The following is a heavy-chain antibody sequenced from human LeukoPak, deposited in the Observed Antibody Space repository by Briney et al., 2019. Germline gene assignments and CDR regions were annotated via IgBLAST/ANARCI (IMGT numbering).Heavy chain of an antibody. J-gene: IGHJ6*04. D-gene: IGHD3-10*02. Sequence: GGSQRLSCAASGFTFSSYEMNWVRRAPGKGLEWVSYFSSSGSTIYYADSVKGRFTISRDNAKNSLYLQMNSLRAEDTAVYYCAELGITMIGGVWGKGTTVTISS. CDR3: AELGITMIGGV. CDR2: FSSSGSTI. V-gene: IGHV3-48*03. CDR1: GFTFSSYE.